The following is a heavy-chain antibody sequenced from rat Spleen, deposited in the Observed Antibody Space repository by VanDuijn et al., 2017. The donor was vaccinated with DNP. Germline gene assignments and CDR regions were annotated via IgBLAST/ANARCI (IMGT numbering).Heavy chain of an antibody. Sequence: EVQLVESGGDLVLPGRSLELSCRASGFTFSYYWMTWIRPVPGKGLEWIASITSGVGSTSYPDSVKGRFTISRDNAQDTQYLQMDSLRPEDTATYYCTTSEAYTTDAWGQGTSVTVSS. D-gene: IGHD1-6*01. CDR1: GFTFSYYW. J-gene: IGHJ4*01. CDR2: ITSGVGST. CDR3: TTSEAYTTDA. V-gene: IGHV5-31*01.